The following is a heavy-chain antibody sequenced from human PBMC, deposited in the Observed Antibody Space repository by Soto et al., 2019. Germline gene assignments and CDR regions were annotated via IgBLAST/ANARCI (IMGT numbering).Heavy chain of an antibody. Sequence: QVQLVESGGGVVQAGRSLRLSCAASGFTFSNYAMHWVRQARGKGLERVAVISYDGSNKYYADSLKGRFTISRDNPKNTLYLQMNSLRAEDTAVYYCAKDISIYSGNYTYYFDYWGQGTLVTVSS. CDR1: GFTFSNYA. CDR2: ISYDGSNK. J-gene: IGHJ4*02. D-gene: IGHD1-26*01. V-gene: IGHV3-30*18. CDR3: AKDISIYSGNYTYYFDY.